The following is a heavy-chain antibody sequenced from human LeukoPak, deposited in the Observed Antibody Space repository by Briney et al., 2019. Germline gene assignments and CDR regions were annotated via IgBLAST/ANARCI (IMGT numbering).Heavy chain of an antibody. CDR2: ISRSGDST. CDR3: ADSNYWYPVDY. CDR1: GFTFSSYA. V-gene: IGHV3-23*01. Sequence: GGSLRLSCAASGFTFSSYAMRWVRQAPGKGLEWVSSISRSGDSTYYADSVKGRFTISRDNSKNTLYLQMNSLRAEDTALYYCADSNYWYPVDYWGQGTLVTVSS. J-gene: IGHJ4*02. D-gene: IGHD4-11*01.